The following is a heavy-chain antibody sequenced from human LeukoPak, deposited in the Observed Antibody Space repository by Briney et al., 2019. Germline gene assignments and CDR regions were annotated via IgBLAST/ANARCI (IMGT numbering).Heavy chain of an antibody. V-gene: IGHV4-59*12. CDR3: ARATGYSSGWYAS. J-gene: IGHJ4*02. CDR2: IYYSGST. Sequence: SETLSLTCTVSGGSISSYYWSWIRQPPGKGLEWIGYIYYSGSTNYNPSLKSRVTISVDKSKNQFSLKLSSVTAADTAVYYCARATGYSSGWYASWGQGTLVTVSS. D-gene: IGHD6-19*01. CDR1: GGSISSYY.